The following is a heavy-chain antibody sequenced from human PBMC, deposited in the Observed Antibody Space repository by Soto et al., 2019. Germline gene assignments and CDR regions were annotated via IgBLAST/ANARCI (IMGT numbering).Heavy chain of an antibody. D-gene: IGHD6-19*01. CDR3: AKGSSSGWPYYFDY. CDR2: ISWNSGSI. V-gene: IGHV3-9*01. Sequence: GGSLRLSCAASGFTFDDYAMHWVRQAPGKGLEWVSGISWNSGSIGYADSVKGRFTISRDNAKNSLYLQMNSLRAEDTALYYCAKGSSSGWPYYFDYWGQGTLVTVSS. J-gene: IGHJ4*02. CDR1: GFTFDDYA.